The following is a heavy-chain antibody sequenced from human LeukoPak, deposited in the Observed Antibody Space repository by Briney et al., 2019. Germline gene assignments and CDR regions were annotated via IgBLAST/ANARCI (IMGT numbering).Heavy chain of an antibody. J-gene: IGHJ3*02. CDR3: ATGAWRSCSGGSCYSILGAFDI. CDR1: GFTFSSYG. CDR2: IWYDGSNK. Sequence: GGSLRLSCGASGFTFSSYGMHWVRQAPGKGLEWVAVIWYDGSNKYYADSVKGRFTISRDNSKSTLYLQMNSLRAEDTAVYYCATGAWRSCSGGSCYSILGAFDIWGQGTMVTVSS. V-gene: IGHV3-33*01. D-gene: IGHD2-15*01.